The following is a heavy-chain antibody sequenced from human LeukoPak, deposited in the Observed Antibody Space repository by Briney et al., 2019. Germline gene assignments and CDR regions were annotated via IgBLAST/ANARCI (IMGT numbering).Heavy chain of an antibody. CDR3: ARVVVVTAIYFDY. D-gene: IGHD2-21*02. J-gene: IGHJ4*02. CDR1: GGSTSSGGYY. Sequence: SETLSLTCTLSGGSTSSGGYYWSWIRQHPGKGLEWFGYIYYSGSTYYNPSLKSRVTISVDTSKNQFSLKLSSVTATDTAVYYCARVVVVTAIYFDYWGQGTLVTVSS. CDR2: IYYSGST. V-gene: IGHV4-31*03.